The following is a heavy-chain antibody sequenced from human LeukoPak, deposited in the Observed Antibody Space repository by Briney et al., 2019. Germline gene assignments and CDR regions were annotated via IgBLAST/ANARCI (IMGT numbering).Heavy chain of an antibody. D-gene: IGHD5-18*01. CDR2: ISGSGGST. V-gene: IGHV3-23*01. CDR3: ARGAPRGRFGYSYGYYFDY. J-gene: IGHJ4*02. Sequence: PGGSLRLSCAASGFTFSTYDMTWVRQAPGKGLEWVSSISGSGGSTYYADSVKGRFTISRDNSKNTLYLQMNSLRAEDTAVYYCARGAPRGRFGYSYGYYFDYWGQGTLVTVSS. CDR1: GFTFSTYD.